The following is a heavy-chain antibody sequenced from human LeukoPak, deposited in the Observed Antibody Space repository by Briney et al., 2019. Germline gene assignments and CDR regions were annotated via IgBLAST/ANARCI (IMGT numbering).Heavy chain of an antibody. D-gene: IGHD3-3*01. J-gene: IGHJ3*01. V-gene: IGHV5-51*01. CDR1: GYSFTNNW. Sequence: GESLKISCKGSGYSFTNNWIGWVRRMPGRGLEWMGIIYPGDSDTRYSPSFQGQVTISADKSITTAYLQWSSLKASDTAIYYCARQSLWSGYFDLWGQGTTVTVSS. CDR2: IYPGDSDT. CDR3: ARQSLWSGYFDL.